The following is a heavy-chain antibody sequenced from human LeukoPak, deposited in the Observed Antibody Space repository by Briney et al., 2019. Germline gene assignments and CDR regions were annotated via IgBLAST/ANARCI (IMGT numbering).Heavy chain of an antibody. Sequence: PGGSLRLSCAVSGITLSNYGMSWVRQAPGKGLEWVAGLSGSGGGTNYADSVQGRFTISRDNPKNTLYLQMNSLRAEDTAVYFCAKRGVVIRGFLVGFHKEAYYFDSWGQGALVTVSS. D-gene: IGHD3-10*01. V-gene: IGHV3-23*01. CDR2: LSGSGGGT. J-gene: IGHJ4*02. CDR1: GITLSNYG. CDR3: AKRGVVIRGFLVGFHKEAYYFDS.